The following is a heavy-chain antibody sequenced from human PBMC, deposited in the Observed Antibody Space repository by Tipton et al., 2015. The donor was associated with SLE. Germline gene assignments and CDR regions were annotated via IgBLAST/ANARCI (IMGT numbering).Heavy chain of an antibody. J-gene: IGHJ3*02. CDR2: INHSGST. D-gene: IGHD2-15*01. V-gene: IGHV4-34*01. CDR3: ARGKDIVVARDAFDI. Sequence: LRLSCAVCGGSFSGYYWSWIRQPPGKGLEWIGEINHSGSTNYNPSLKSRVTISVDTSKNQFSLKLSSVTAADTAVYYCARGKDIVVARDAFDIWGQGTMVTVSS. CDR1: GGSFSGYY.